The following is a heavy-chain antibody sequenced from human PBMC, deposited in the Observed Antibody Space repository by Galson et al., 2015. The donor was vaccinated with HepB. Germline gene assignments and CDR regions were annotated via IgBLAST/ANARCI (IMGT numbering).Heavy chain of an antibody. V-gene: IGHV5-51*01. Sequence: QSGAEVKRSGESLKISCQDLGGRFSDYWIGWVRQMPGKGLEWMGIIHPIDFQTHYSPSFQGLVTISVDKSINTAYLQWDSLKASDSAMYYCSRRAYSGSGITDQWGQGTLVTVSS. CDR1: GGRFSDYW. D-gene: IGHD3-10*01. CDR3: SRRAYSGSGITDQ. CDR2: IHPIDFQT. J-gene: IGHJ4*02.